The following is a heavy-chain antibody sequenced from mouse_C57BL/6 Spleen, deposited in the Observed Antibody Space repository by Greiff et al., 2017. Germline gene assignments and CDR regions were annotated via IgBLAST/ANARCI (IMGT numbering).Heavy chain of an antibody. CDR1: GFTFSSYA. V-gene: IGHV5-4*01. CDR2: ISDGGSYT. D-gene: IGHD1-1*01. J-gene: IGHJ3*01. Sequence: EVQGVESGGGLVKPGGSLKLSCAASGFTFSSYAMSWVRQTPEKRLEWVATISDGGSYTYYPDNVKGRFTISRDNAKNNLYLQMSHLKSEDTAMYYCARGPDYGSSLAWFAYWGQGTLVTVSA. CDR3: ARGPDYGSSLAWFAY.